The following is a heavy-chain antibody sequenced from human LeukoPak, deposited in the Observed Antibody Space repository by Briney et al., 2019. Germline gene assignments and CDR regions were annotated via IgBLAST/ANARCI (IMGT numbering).Heavy chain of an antibody. V-gene: IGHV3-23*01. Sequence: GGSLRLSCAASGFTLSSYAMSWVRQAPGKGLEWVSAISGSGGSTYYADSVKGRFTISRDNAKSFLYLQMNSLRVEDTAVYYCARDGDGYPYWGQGTLVTVSA. D-gene: IGHD5-18*01. CDR3: ARDGDGYPY. CDR1: GFTLSSYA. J-gene: IGHJ4*02. CDR2: ISGSGGST.